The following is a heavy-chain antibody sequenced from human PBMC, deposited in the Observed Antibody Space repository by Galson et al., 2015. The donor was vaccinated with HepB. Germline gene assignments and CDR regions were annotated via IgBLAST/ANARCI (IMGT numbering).Heavy chain of an antibody. CDR3: AKWVGGTVAGPVDY. CDR2: ISGSGGST. Sequence: SLRLSCAASGFTFSSYAMSWVRQAPGKGLEWVSAISGSGGSTYYADSVKGRFTISRDNSKNTLYLQMNSLRAEDTAVYYYAKWVGGTVAGPVDYWGQGTLVTVSS. D-gene: IGHD6-19*01. V-gene: IGHV3-23*01. CDR1: GFTFSSYA. J-gene: IGHJ4*02.